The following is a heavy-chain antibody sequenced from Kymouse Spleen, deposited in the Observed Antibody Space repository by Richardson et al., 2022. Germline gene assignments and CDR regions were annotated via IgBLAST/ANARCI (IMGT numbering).Heavy chain of an antibody. Sequence: QVQLVESGGGVVQPGRSLRLSCAASGFTFSSYGMHWVRQAPGKGLEWVAVISYDGSNKYYADSVKGRFTISRDNSKNTLYLQMNSLRAEDTAVYYCAKAVDIVATLHYYYYYGMDVWGQGTTVTVSS. CDR2: ISYDGSNK. J-gene: IGHJ6*02. V-gene: IGHV3-30*18. CDR3: AKAVDIVATLHYYYYYGMDV. CDR1: GFTFSSYG. D-gene: IGHD5-12*01.